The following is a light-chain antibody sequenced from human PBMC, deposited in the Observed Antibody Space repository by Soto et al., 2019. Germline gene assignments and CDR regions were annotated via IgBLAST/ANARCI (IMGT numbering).Light chain of an antibody. V-gene: IGLV1-44*01. CDR1: SSNLGSNV. CDR2: SNN. Sequence: QSVLTQPPSASGTPGQRVTISCSGSSSNLGSNVVNWFQQLPGTAPKLRIYSNNQRPSGVPDRFSGSKSGTSASLAISGLQSEDEADYYCATWDDSLNGYVFGTGTKVTVL. CDR3: ATWDDSLNGYV. J-gene: IGLJ1*01.